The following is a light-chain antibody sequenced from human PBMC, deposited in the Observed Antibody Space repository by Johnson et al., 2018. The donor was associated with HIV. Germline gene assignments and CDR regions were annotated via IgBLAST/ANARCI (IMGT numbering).Light chain of an antibody. Sequence: QSVLTQPPSVSAAPGQKVTISCSGSSSNIGKNYVYWYQQLPGTAPKLLIFDNHKRPSGIPDRFSGSKSGTSATLGITGLQTGDEADYYCGTWDSSLSALYVFGTGTKVTVL. CDR3: GTWDSSLSALYV. V-gene: IGLV1-51*01. J-gene: IGLJ1*01. CDR1: SSNIGKNY. CDR2: DNH.